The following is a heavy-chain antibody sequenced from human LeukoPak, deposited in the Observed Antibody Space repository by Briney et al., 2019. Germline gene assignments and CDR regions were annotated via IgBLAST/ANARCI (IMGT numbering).Heavy chain of an antibody. V-gene: IGHV4-30-2*01. J-gene: IGHJ4*02. CDR2: IYHSGST. D-gene: IGHD2/OR15-2a*01. Sequence: SETLSLTCTVSGGSVSSGGYYWSWIRQPPGKGLEWIGYIYHSGSTYYNPSLKSRVTISVDTSKNQFSLKLSSVTAADTAVYYCARGISERAYYFDYWGQGTLVTVSS. CDR3: ARGISERAYYFDY. CDR1: GGSVSSGGYY.